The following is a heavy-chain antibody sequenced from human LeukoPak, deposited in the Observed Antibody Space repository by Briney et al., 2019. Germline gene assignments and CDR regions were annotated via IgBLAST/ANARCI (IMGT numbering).Heavy chain of an antibody. V-gene: IGHV3-23*01. J-gene: IGHJ4*02. CDR3: AKIIAAAGLDY. Sequence: GASLRLSCAASGFTFSSYAMSWVRQAPGKGLEWVSSISGTTGSTYYAGPVKGRLTISRDNSKNTLYLQMNSLRADDTAVYYCAKIIAAAGLDYWGQGTLLTVSS. D-gene: IGHD6-13*01. CDR2: ISGTTGST. CDR1: GFTFSSYA.